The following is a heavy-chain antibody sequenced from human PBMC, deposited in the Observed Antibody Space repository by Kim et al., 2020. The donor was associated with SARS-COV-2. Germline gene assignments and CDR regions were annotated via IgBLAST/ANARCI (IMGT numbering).Heavy chain of an antibody. V-gene: IGHV1-18*01. Sequence: AQKLQGRVTMTTDTATSTAYMELRSLRSDDTAVYYCARVGCAGGSCSHFDYWGQGTLVTVSS. D-gene: IGHD2-15*01. CDR3: ARVGCAGGSCSHFDY. J-gene: IGHJ4*02.